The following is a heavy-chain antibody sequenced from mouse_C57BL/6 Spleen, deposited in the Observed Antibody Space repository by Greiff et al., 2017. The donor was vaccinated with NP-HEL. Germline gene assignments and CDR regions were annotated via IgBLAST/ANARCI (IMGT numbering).Heavy chain of an antibody. D-gene: IGHD2-2*01. CDR1: GFNIKDDY. CDR3: TTRIYYGYDYYAMDY. J-gene: IGHJ4*01. V-gene: IGHV14-4*01. CDR2: IDPENGDT. Sequence: VQLQQSGAELVRPGASVKLSCTASGFNIKDDYMHWVKQRPEQGLEWIGWIDPENGDTEYASKFQGKATITADTSSNTAYLQLSSLTSEDTAVYYCTTRIYYGYDYYAMDYWGQGTSVTVSS.